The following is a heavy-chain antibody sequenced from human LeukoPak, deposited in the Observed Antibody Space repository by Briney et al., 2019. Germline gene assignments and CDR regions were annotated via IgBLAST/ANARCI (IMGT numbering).Heavy chain of an antibody. CDR2: ISSDGNIK. V-gene: IGHV3-30*18. CDR1: GFTFSDFG. J-gene: IGHJ4*02. CDR3: AKVGRGAIEAD. D-gene: IGHD3-10*01. Sequence: GGALRLSCAGSGFTFSDFGMHWVRQAPGKGLQWLAMISSDGNIKVSLDSVKGRFTTSRENSKNTLYLEMTRLSVEDTAVYYCAKVGRGAIEADWGQGTLVIVSS.